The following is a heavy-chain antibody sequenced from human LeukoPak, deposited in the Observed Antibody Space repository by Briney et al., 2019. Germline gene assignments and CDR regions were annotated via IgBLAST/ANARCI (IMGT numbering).Heavy chain of an antibody. Sequence: GGSLRLSCAASGFTFSSYAMSWVRQAPGKGLEWVSVISGSGGSTYYADSVKGRFTISRDNSKNTLYLQMNSLRAEDTAVYYCAKSLEIAAAGTSRDYWGQGNLVTVSS. CDR2: ISGSGGST. V-gene: IGHV3-23*01. D-gene: IGHD6-13*01. J-gene: IGHJ4*02. CDR1: GFTFSSYA. CDR3: AKSLEIAAAGTSRDY.